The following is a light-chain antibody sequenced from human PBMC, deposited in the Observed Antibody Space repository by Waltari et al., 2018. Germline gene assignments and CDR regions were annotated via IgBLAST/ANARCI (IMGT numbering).Light chain of an antibody. CDR1: QSVSSSY. V-gene: IGKV3-20*01. CDR3: QQYGSSRVT. J-gene: IGKJ4*01. Sequence: EIVLTQSPGTLSLSPGERATLSCRASQSVSSSYLAWYQQKPGQAPRLLIYGASSRATGIPDRFSGSGSGTDFTLTISRLEPEDFAVYYCQQYGSSRVTFGVGTKVEIK. CDR2: GAS.